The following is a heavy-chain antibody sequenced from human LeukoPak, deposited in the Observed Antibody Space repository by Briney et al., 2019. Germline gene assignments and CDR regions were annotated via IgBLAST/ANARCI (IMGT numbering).Heavy chain of an antibody. CDR1: GYSFTSYW. J-gene: IGHJ4*02. Sequence: GESLKISCKGSGYSFTSYWIGWVRQMPGKGLECMGIIYPGDSDTRYSPSFQGQVTISADKSINTAYLQWSSLTASDTAMYYCARQMTTAVPFDYWGQGTLVTVSS. D-gene: IGHD4-23*01. V-gene: IGHV5-51*01. CDR3: ARQMTTAVPFDY. CDR2: IYPGDSDT.